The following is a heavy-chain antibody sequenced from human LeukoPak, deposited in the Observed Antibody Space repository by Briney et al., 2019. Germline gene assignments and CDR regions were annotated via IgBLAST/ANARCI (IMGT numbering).Heavy chain of an antibody. CDR1: GFTFSNYA. J-gene: IGHJ4*02. D-gene: IGHD2-2*01. CDR3: AKAGSYCSSTSCSVDY. Sequence: GGSLRLSCAASGFTFSNYAMSWVRQAPGKGLEWVSAISGSGGSTYYADSVKGRFTISRDDSKNTLYLQMSSLRAEDTAVYYCAKAGSYCSSTSCSVDYWGQGTLVTVSS. V-gene: IGHV3-23*01. CDR2: ISGSGGST.